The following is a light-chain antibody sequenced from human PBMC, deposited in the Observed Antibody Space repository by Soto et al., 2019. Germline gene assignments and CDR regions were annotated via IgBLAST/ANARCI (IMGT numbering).Light chain of an antibody. Sequence: QSALTQPASLSGSPGQSITISCTGTSSDIGAYDYVSWFQQHPGKDPKLMISEVNNWPSGVSNRFSGSKSGNTAYLTISGLQVEDEAAYFCFSFTTTSTHVFGTGTKVTVL. V-gene: IGLV2-14*01. CDR2: EVN. CDR3: FSFTTTSTHV. J-gene: IGLJ1*01. CDR1: SSDIGAYDY.